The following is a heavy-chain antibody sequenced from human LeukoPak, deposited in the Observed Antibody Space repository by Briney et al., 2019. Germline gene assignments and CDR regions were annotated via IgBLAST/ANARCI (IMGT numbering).Heavy chain of an antibody. D-gene: IGHD3-22*01. V-gene: IGHV4-4*02. CDR1: GGSISSSNW. CDR3: ARAAMFYDGSGYGHLDV. Sequence: SETLSLTCAVSGGSISSSNWWTWVRQPPGKGLEWIGEIHHSGSTNCKPSLKSRVTMSLDKSANQFSLELNSVTATDTAVYYCARAAMFYDGSGYGHLDVWGQGTTVTVSS. J-gene: IGHJ6*02. CDR2: IHHSGST.